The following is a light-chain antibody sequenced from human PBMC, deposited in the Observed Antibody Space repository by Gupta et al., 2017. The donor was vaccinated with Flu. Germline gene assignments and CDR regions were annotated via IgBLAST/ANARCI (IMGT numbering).Light chain of an antibody. Sequence: QSVLTQPPSLSGAPGQRVTISCTGSSSNIGAGYDVHWYQQLPGTAPKLFIYGNSNRPSGVPDRFSGSKSGTSASLAITGLQAEDEADYYCQSYDSSLSGSVFGGGTRLTVL. CDR3: QSYDSSLSGSV. V-gene: IGLV1-40*01. CDR1: SSNIGAGYD. CDR2: GNS. J-gene: IGLJ2*01.